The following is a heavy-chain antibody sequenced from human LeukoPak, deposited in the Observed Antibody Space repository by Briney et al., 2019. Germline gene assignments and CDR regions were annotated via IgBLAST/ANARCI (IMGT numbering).Heavy chain of an antibody. V-gene: IGHV3-23*01. CDR1: GFTFSTYL. D-gene: IGHD6-13*01. CDR3: AKQSAGSAAWYSLHYDF. J-gene: IGHJ4*02. Sequence: PGGSLRLSCAASGFTFSTYLMHWVRQAPGRGLEWVSSVDGGGGGTYYADSVKGRFTVSRDNSKDTLYLQMNGLRAEDTAVYFCAKQSAGSAAWYSLHYDFWGQGTLVTVSS. CDR2: VDGGGGGT.